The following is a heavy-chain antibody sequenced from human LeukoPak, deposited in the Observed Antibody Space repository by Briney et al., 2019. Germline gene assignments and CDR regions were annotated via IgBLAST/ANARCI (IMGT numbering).Heavy chain of an antibody. V-gene: IGHV4-34*01. J-gene: IGHJ3*02. CDR2: ISHSGST. CDR3: ARASRVVYYDFWSGYYRDAFDI. Sequence: SETLSLTCAVYGGSFSGYYWSWIRQPPGKGLEWIGEISHSGSTNYNPSLKSRVTISVDTSKNQFSLKLSSVTAADTAVYYCARASRVVYYDFWSGYYRDAFDIWGQGTMVTVSS. CDR1: GGSFSGYY. D-gene: IGHD3-3*01.